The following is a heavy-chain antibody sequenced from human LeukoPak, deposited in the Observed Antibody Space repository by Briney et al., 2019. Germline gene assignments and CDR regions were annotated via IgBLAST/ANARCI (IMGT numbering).Heavy chain of an antibody. V-gene: IGHV3-23*01. CDR1: GFTFSSYA. CDR2: ISGSGGST. CDR3: AKHRGAQSGYFDY. J-gene: IGHJ4*02. Sequence: GGSLRLSCAASGFTFSSYAMSWARQAPGKGLEWVSAISGSGGSTYYADSVKGRFTISRDNSKNTLYLQMNSLRAEDTAVYYCAKHRGAQSGYFDYWGQGTLVTVSS. D-gene: IGHD3-10*01.